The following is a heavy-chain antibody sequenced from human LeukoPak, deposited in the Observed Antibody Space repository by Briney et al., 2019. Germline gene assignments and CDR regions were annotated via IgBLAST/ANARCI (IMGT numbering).Heavy chain of an antibody. J-gene: IGHJ6*02. CDR1: GFTFSSYG. D-gene: IGHD3-10*01. V-gene: IGHV3-30*02. CDR2: IWYDGSNK. Sequence: GSLRLSCAASGFTFSSYGMHWVRQAPGKGLEWVAVIWYDGSNKYYADSVKGRFTISRDNSKNTLYLQMNSLRAEDTAVYYCAKDRVRQAPYYYGMDVWGQGTTVTVSS. CDR3: AKDRVRQAPYYYGMDV.